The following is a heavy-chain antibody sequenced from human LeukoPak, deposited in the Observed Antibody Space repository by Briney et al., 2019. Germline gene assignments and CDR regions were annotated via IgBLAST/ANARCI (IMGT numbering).Heavy chain of an antibody. Sequence: SETLSLTCTVSGDSITRYYWSWIRQPPGKGLEWIGYINNSGGTSYNPSLKSRVTISVDTSKNQFSLKLSSVTAADTAVYYCARVVRDGYNPFDYWGQGTLVTVSS. CDR3: ARVVRDGYNPFDY. J-gene: IGHJ4*02. CDR1: GDSITRYY. D-gene: IGHD5-24*01. CDR2: INNSGGT. V-gene: IGHV4-59*01.